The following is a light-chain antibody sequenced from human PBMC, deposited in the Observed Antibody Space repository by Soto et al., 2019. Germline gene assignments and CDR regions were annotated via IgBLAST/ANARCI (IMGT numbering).Light chain of an antibody. CDR1: SSDVGGYNY. J-gene: IGLJ1*01. Sequence: QSVLTQPPSASGSPGQSVTISCIGTSSDVGGYNYVSWYQQHPGKAPKLMIYDVSNRPSGVSNRFSGSKSGNTASLTTSGLQAEDEADYYCSSYTSSSTLYVFGTGTKVTVL. V-gene: IGLV2-14*01. CDR3: SSYTSSSTLYV. CDR2: DVS.